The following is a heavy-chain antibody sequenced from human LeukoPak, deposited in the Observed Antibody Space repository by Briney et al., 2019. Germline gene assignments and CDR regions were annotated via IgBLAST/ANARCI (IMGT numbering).Heavy chain of an antibody. CDR1: GFTFSRYA. CDR2: ISASGDST. Sequence: GGSLRLSCAASGFTFSRYAMTWVRQAPGKGLEWVSAISASGDSTYYADSVKGRFTISRDNSKNTLYLQMNSLRAEDTAVYYCARTPRGSNFNDYWGQGTLVTVSS. J-gene: IGHJ4*02. V-gene: IGHV3-23*01. D-gene: IGHD4-23*01. CDR3: ARTPRGSNFNDY.